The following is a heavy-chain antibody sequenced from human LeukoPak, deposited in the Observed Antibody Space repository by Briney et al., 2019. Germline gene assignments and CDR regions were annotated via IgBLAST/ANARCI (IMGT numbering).Heavy chain of an antibody. CDR2: IYTSGST. CDR1: GGSFSSYY. CDR3: ARALYYYDSSGNFFDY. V-gene: IGHV4-4*07. D-gene: IGHD3-22*01. Sequence: SSETLSLTCTVSGGSFSSYYWSWIRQPAGKGLEWIGRIYTSGSTNYSPSLKSRVTMSVDTSKNQFSLKLSSVTAADTAVYYCARALYYYDSSGNFFDYWGQGTLVTVSS. J-gene: IGHJ4*02.